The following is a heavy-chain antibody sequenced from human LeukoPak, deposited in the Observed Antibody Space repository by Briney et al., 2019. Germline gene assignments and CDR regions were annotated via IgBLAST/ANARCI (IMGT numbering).Heavy chain of an antibody. CDR1: GGSISSYY. J-gene: IGHJ4*02. V-gene: IGHV4-59*08. D-gene: IGHD5-18*01. Sequence: ASETLSLTCTVSGGSISSYYWSWIRQPPGKGLEWIGYISYSGSTNFNPSLKSRVTIFVDTSKNQLSLKLSSVTAADTAVYYCARLGGNSYGSMFWAYWGQGTLVTVSS. CDR3: ARLGGNSYGSMFWAY. CDR2: ISYSGST.